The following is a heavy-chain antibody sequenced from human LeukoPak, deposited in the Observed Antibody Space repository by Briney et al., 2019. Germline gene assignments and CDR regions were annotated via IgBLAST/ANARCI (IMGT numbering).Heavy chain of an antibody. D-gene: IGHD2-15*01. J-gene: IGHJ5*02. CDR3: ARRRGGGYCSGGSCYVPFDP. V-gene: IGHV4-59*12. Sequence: RTSETLSLTCTVSGGSISSYYWSWIRQPPGKGLEWIGYIYYSGSTNYNPSLKSRVTISVDTSKNQFSLKLSSVTAADTAVYYCARRRGGGYCSGGSCYVPFDPWGQGTLVTVSS. CDR2: IYYSGST. CDR1: GGSISSYY.